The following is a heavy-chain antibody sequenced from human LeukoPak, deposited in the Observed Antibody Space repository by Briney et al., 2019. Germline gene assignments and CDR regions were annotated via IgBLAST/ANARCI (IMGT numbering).Heavy chain of an antibody. CDR2: ISSSSSYI. V-gene: IGHV3-21*05. CDR1: GFTFSSYS. J-gene: IGHJ4*02. Sequence: GGSLRLSCAASGFTFSSYSMNWVRQAPGKGLEWVSYISSSSSYIYHADSVKGRFTISRDNAKNSLFLQMNSLRAEDTAVYYCARMPHYGDLNYSFDYWGQGTLVTVSS. CDR3: ARMPHYGDLNYSFDY. D-gene: IGHD4-17*01.